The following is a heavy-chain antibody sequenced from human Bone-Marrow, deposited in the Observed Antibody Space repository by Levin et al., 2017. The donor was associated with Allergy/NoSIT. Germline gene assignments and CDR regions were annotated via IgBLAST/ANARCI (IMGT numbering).Heavy chain of an antibody. V-gene: IGHV5-51*01. Sequence: ASVKVSCKGFGYSFANYWIAWVRQMPGKGLDWMGIIFPDDSDTRYSPSFEGQVTMSADKSISTAYLQWSSLRASDTAMYYCARLPPSAAGTGKGWFDPWGQGTLVTVSS. D-gene: IGHD6-13*01. CDR2: IFPDDSDT. J-gene: IGHJ5*02. CDR1: GYSFANYW. CDR3: ARLPPSAAGTGKGWFDP.